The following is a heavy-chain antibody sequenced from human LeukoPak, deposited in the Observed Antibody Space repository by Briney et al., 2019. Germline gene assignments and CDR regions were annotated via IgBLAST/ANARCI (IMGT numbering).Heavy chain of an antibody. CDR2: IYYSGST. J-gene: IGHJ6*02. Sequence: PSETLSLTCTVSGGSISSYYWSWIRQPPGKGLEWIGYIYYSGSTNYNPSLKSRDTISVDTSKNQFSLKLSSVTAADTAVYYCARGSSSYYYYGMDVWGQGTTVTVSS. CDR1: GGSISSYY. D-gene: IGHD6-13*01. CDR3: ARGSSSYYYYGMDV. V-gene: IGHV4-59*01.